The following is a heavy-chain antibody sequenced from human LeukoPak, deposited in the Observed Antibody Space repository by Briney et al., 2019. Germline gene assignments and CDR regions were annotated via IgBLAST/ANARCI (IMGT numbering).Heavy chain of an antibody. Sequence: RWASVKVSCKASGYTFTTYNMHWVRQAPGQGLEWMGKINPSGGSTTYAQKFQGRVTMTRDMSADTFFMELSSLRSEDTAVYYCAREKREDYDTSGYADYWGQGTLVTVSS. V-gene: IGHV1-46*01. CDR1: GYTFTTYN. CDR2: INPSGGST. D-gene: IGHD3-22*01. J-gene: IGHJ4*02. CDR3: AREKREDYDTSGYADY.